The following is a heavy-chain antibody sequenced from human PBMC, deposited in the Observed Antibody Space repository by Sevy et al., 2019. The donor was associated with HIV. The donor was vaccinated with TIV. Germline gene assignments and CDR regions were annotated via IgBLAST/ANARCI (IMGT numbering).Heavy chain of an antibody. D-gene: IGHD3-22*01. J-gene: IGHJ5*02. V-gene: IGHV4-30-2*01. CDR1: GGSISSGGYS. CDR2: IYHSGST. Sequence: SETLSLTCAVSGGSISSGGYSWSWIRQPPGKGLEWIGYIYHSGSTYYHPSLKSRVTISVDRSKNQFSLKLSTVTAADTAVYYCARGLYYYDSSGYKNWFDPWGQGTLVTVSS. CDR3: ARGLYYYDSSGYKNWFDP.